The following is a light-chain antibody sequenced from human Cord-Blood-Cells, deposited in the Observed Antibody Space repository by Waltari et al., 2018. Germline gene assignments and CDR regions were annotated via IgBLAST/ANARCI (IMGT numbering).Light chain of an antibody. CDR3: QQSYSTPFT. V-gene: IGKV1-39*01. Sequence: DIQMTQSPSSLYASVGDRVTMTCRASQSISSYLNWYQQKPGKAPKLLIYAASSLQSGVPSRFSGSGSGTDFTLTISSLQPEDFATYYCQQSYSTPFTFGPGTKVDIK. J-gene: IGKJ3*01. CDR2: AAS. CDR1: QSISSY.